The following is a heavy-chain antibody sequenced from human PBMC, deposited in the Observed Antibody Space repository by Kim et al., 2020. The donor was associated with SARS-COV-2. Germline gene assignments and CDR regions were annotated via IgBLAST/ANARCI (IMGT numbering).Heavy chain of an antibody. D-gene: IGHD3-3*01. Sequence: SETLSLTCTVSGGSISSYYWSWIRQPPGKGLEWIGHIYYSGSTNYNPSLKSRVTISADTSKNQFSLKLSSVTAADTAVYYCARLSDFGAYAYYDFWSGYYTQSYCGMDVWGQGTTVTVSS. CDR2: IYYSGST. J-gene: IGHJ6*02. V-gene: IGHV4-59*08. CDR1: GGSISSYY. CDR3: ARLSDFGAYAYYDFWSGYYTQSYCGMDV.